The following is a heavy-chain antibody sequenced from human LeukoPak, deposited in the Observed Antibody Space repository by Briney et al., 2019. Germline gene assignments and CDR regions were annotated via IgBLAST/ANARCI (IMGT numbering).Heavy chain of an antibody. CDR1: GFSFSTYG. Sequence: PGGSLRLSCEASGFSFSTYGMHWVRQAPGKGLEWVAVIWYDVGNTYYADSVKGRFTTSRDNSKNMLYLQMSSLRADDTAVYYCAKAPEPQRRNNYFDYWGQGTLVTVSS. D-gene: IGHD1-14*01. V-gene: IGHV3-33*06. J-gene: IGHJ4*02. CDR2: IWYDVGNT. CDR3: AKAPEPQRRNNYFDY.